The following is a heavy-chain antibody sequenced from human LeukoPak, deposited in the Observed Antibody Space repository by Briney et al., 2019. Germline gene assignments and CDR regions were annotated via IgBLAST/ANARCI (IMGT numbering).Heavy chain of an antibody. Sequence: GGSLRLSCTASGFTFSSYWMHWVRQAPGKGLEWVSYISTTGSSIYYADSVKGRFTISRDNVKNLLYLQMNSLRAEDTAVYYCARVQRGIAVALDYWGQGTLATVSS. D-gene: IGHD6-19*01. CDR2: ISTTGSSI. CDR3: ARVQRGIAVALDY. V-gene: IGHV3-48*04. CDR1: GFTFSSYW. J-gene: IGHJ4*02.